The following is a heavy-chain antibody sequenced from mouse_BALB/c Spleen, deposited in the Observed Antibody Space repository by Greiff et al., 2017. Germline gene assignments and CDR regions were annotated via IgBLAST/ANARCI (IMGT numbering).Heavy chain of an antibody. CDR3: AWYGSSFYAMDY. CDR2: ISDGGSYT. D-gene: IGHD2-10*02. CDR1: GFTFSDYY. J-gene: IGHJ4*01. V-gene: IGHV5-4*02. Sequence: EVKVVESGGGLVKPGGSLKLSCAASGFTFSDYYMYWVRQTPEKRLEWVATISDGGSYTYYPDSVKGRFTISRDNAKNTLYLQMSSLKSEDTAMYYCAWYGSSFYAMDYWGQGTSVTVSA.